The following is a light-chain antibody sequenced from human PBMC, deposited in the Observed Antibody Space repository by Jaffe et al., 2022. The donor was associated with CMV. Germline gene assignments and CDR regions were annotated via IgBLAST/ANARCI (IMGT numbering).Light chain of an antibody. Sequence: QSVLTQPPSASAAPGQRVTFSCSGSSSNIGANYVSWYQHLPGTAPKLLISKDERRPSGIPDRFSGSKSGTSATLGITGLQTGDEATYYCATWDNTLSALVFGGGTKLTVL. J-gene: IGLJ3*02. V-gene: IGLV1-51*02. CDR3: ATWDNTLSALV. CDR2: KDE. CDR1: SSNIGANY.